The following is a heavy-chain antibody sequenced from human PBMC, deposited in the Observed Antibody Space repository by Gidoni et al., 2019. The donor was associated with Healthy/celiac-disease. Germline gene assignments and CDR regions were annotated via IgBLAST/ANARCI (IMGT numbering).Heavy chain of an antibody. CDR1: GYSFTSYW. J-gene: IGHJ6*02. D-gene: IGHD3-16*01. CDR3: ARHRRGRLYYYYGMDV. Sequence: EVQLVQSGAEVKTPGESLKISCKGSGYSFTSYWIGWVRQMPKGLEWMGIIYPGDSDTRYSPSFQGQVTISADKSISTAYLQWSSLKDSDTAMYYCARHRRGRLYYYYGMDVWGQGTTVTVSS. CDR2: IYPGDSDT. V-gene: IGHV5-51*01.